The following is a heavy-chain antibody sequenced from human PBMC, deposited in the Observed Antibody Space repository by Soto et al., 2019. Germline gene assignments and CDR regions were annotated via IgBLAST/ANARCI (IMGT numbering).Heavy chain of an antibody. Sequence: SETLSLTCTVSGGSISSGGYYWSWIRQHPGKGLEWIGYIYYSGSTYYNPSLKSRVTISVDTSKNQFSLKLSSVTAADTAVYYCARCSTSRYDAFDIWGQGTMVTVSS. J-gene: IGHJ3*02. V-gene: IGHV4-31*03. CDR3: ARCSTSRYDAFDI. CDR2: IYYSGST. CDR1: GGSISSGGYY. D-gene: IGHD2-2*01.